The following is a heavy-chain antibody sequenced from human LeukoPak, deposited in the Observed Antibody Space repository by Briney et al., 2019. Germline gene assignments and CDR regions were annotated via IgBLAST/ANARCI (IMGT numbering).Heavy chain of an antibody. CDR3: ARGVDYYDSSGTIDY. CDR2: IKEDGSEK. D-gene: IGHD3-22*01. V-gene: IGHV3-7*01. J-gene: IGHJ4*02. Sequence: PGGSLRLSCTASGFTFSSYWMSWVRQAPGKGLEWVANIKEDGSEKYYVDSVKGRFTISRDNAKNSLHLQMNSLRAEDTAVYYCARGVDYYDSSGTIDYWGQGTLVTVSS. CDR1: GFTFSSYW.